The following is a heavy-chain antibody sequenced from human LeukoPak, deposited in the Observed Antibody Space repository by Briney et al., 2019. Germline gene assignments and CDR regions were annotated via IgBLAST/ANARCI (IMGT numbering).Heavy chain of an antibody. J-gene: IGHJ4*02. CDR1: GLTVSSNY. CDR2: IYSGGST. Sequence: PGGSLRLSCAASGLTVSSNYMSWVRQAPGKGLEWVSVIYSGGSTYYADSVKGRFTISRDNSKNTLYLQMNSQRAEDTAVYYCASRNPVGYCSGGSCGRGLTDYWGQGTLVTVSS. V-gene: IGHV3-53*01. CDR3: ASRNPVGYCSGGSCGRGLTDY. D-gene: IGHD2-15*01.